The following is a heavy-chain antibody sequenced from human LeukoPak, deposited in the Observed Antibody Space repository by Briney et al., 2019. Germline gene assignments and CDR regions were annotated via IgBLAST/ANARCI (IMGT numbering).Heavy chain of an antibody. CDR3: SRGSHYAFDI. D-gene: IGHD2-15*01. CDR2: ISSCRGVI. V-gene: IGHV3-21*01. Sequence: GRTLRLSCVASGVTFYNYGINSVRGAAGKGLKWGSCISSCRGVIYYADSVKGRFTLSRDNAKHSLYLQINSLRGEDTAVYYCSRGSHYAFDIWGRGTMVTVSS. J-gene: IGHJ3*02. CDR1: GVTFYNYG.